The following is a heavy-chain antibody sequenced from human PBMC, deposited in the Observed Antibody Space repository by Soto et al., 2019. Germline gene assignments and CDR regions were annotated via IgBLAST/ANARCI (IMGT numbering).Heavy chain of an antibody. CDR3: VRERFLYAMTGQDD. V-gene: IGHV3-48*03. D-gene: IGHD2-8*01. J-gene: IGHJ4*02. CDR2: ITTSGSDM. Sequence: GGARRLSCAGSGFPFSTYEMNWGRQAPGKGLEWIAHITTSGSDMNYADSVKGRFTISRDNSKSSVFLQMNSLRVEDTAIYYCVRERFLYAMTGQDDWGQGTQVTVSS. CDR1: GFPFSTYE.